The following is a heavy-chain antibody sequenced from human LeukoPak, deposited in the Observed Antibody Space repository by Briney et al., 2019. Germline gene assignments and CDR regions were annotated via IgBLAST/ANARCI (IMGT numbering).Heavy chain of an antibody. D-gene: IGHD6-6*01. CDR1: GFTFSSYS. Sequence: GGSLRLSCAASGFTFSSYSMNWVRQAPGKGLEWVSYISSSSSTIYYADSVKGRFPISRDNAKNSLYLQMNSLRAEETAVYYCARDQRPSSSSWSPDFDYWGQGTLVTVSS. CDR3: ARDQRPSSSSWSPDFDY. V-gene: IGHV3-48*04. J-gene: IGHJ4*02. CDR2: ISSSSSTI.